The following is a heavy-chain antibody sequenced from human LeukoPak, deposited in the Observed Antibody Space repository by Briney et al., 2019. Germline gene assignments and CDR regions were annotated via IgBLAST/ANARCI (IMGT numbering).Heavy chain of an antibody. J-gene: IGHJ6*03. CDR3: ARSYGTTGVYYYYYMDV. CDR2: IKQDGSEK. D-gene: IGHD1/OR15-1a*01. V-gene: IGHV3-7*01. Sequence: GGSLRLSCAASGFTFSSHWMSWVRQAPGKGLEWVANIKQDGSEKYYVDSVKGRFTISRDNAKNSLYLQMNSLRAEDTAVYYCARSYGTTGVYYYYYMDVWGKGTTVTVSS. CDR1: GFTFSSHW.